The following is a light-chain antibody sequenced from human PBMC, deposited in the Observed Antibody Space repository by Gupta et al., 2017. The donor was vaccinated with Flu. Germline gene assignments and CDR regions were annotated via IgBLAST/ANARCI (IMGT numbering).Light chain of an antibody. CDR1: GANSRCNF. CDR2: DND. Sequence: SVLTLSPSESAPPAQRVTIVCSCTGANSRCNFVSWYRQLPGPPSKLIIYDNDKRPPGIPDRFSGSKSGTSATLGISGLKTGDEADYYCGTWSTSLSAVFGGGTRLTVL. V-gene: IGLV1-51*01. CDR3: GTWSTSLSAV. J-gene: IGLJ3*02.